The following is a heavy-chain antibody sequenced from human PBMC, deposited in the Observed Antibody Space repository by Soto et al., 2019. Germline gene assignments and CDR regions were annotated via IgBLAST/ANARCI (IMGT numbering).Heavy chain of an antibody. D-gene: IGHD4-4*01. J-gene: IGHJ6*02. CDR3: ARRPYSNYVLTTFYYYYGMDV. V-gene: IGHV1-18*04. CDR2: ISAYNGNT. Sequence: ASVKVSCKASGYTFTSYGISWVRQAPGQGLEWMGWISAYNGNTNYAQKPQGRVTMTTDTSTSTAYMELRSLRSDDTAVYYCARRPYSNYVLTTFYYYYGMDVWGQGTTVTVSS. CDR1: GYTFTSYG.